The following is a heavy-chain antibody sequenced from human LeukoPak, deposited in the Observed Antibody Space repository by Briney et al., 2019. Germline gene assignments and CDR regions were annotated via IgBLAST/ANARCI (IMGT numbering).Heavy chain of an antibody. J-gene: IGHJ4*02. D-gene: IGHD1-26*01. CDR2: INHSGST. Sequence: SEALSLTCALYGGSSSGYYWSWIRQPLGKGLEWIGEINHSGSTNYNPSLKSRVTISVDTSKNQFSLKLSSVTAADTAVYYCARRRLVGANALDSWGQGTLVTVSS. V-gene: IGHV4-34*01. CDR1: GGSSSGYY. CDR3: ARRRLVGANALDS.